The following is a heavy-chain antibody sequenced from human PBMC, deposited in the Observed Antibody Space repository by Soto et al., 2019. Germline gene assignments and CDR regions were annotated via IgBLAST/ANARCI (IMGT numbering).Heavy chain of an antibody. CDR1: GGSINSGGYS. CDR2: IYHSRST. CDR3: ASGFVTTLHY. J-gene: IGHJ4*02. D-gene: IGHD4-17*01. Sequence: QLQLQESGSGLVKPSQTLSLTCAASGGSINSGGYSWSWIRQPPRKGLEWIGYIYHSRSTYYKPSLKIRFTISVGTSKCQFSRMLSSVTAADMDVYYCASGFVTTLHYWGQGTLVTVSS. V-gene: IGHV4-30-2*01.